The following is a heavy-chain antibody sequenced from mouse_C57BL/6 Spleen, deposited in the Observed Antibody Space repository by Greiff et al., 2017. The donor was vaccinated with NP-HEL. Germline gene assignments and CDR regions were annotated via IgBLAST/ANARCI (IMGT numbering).Heavy chain of an antibody. CDR3: AMRGYYGSSYAYFDV. V-gene: IGHV1-72*01. CDR1: GYTFTSYW. CDR2: IDPNSGGT. Sequence: QVQLKQPGAELVKPGASVKLSCKASGYTFTSYWMHWVKQRPGRGLEWIGRIDPNSGGTKYNEKFKSKATLTVDKPSSTAYMQLSSLTSEDSAVYYCAMRGYYGSSYAYFDVWGTGTTVTVSS. D-gene: IGHD1-1*01. J-gene: IGHJ1*03.